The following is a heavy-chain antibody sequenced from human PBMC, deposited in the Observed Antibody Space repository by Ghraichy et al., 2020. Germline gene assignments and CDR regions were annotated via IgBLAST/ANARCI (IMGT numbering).Heavy chain of an antibody. V-gene: IGHV3-23*01. J-gene: IGHJ3*01. CDR2: ISGSGGRT. Sequence: GGSLRLSCTVSGFPFINYAMAWVRQAPGKGLEWVSAISGSGGRTFFADATYYTVSVTGRFTISRDNSKNTRYLQMDRLTAEDTAVYYCARDRGPVGTDDALDFWGQGTLVTVSS. CDR3: ARDRGPVGTDDALDF. D-gene: IGHD1-1*01. CDR1: GFPFINYA.